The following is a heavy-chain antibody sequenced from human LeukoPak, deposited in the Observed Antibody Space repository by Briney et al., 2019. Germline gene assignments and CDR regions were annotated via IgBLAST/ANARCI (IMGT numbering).Heavy chain of an antibody. V-gene: IGHV3-30*04. CDR3: AKGLERESRLDS. CDR2: ISYDGSNK. J-gene: IGHJ4*02. D-gene: IGHD1-1*01. Sequence: GGSLRLSCAASGFTFSSSTMHWVRQAPGKGLEWVAVISYDGSNKYYADSVKGRFTISRDNSKNTLYLQMNSLRAEDTALYYCAKGLERESRLDSWGQGALVTVSS. CDR1: GFTFSSST.